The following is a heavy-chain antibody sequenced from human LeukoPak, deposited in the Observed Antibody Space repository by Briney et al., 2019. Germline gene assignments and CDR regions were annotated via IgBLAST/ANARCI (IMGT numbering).Heavy chain of an antibody. CDR2: IYYSGST. CDR3: ASNNGITGTTDLDY. V-gene: IGHV4-59*01. J-gene: IGHJ4*02. Sequence: SQTLSLTCTVSGGSISSYYWSWIRQPPGKGLEWIGYIYYSGSTNYNPSLKSRVTISVDTSKNQFSLKLSSVTAADTAVYYCASNNGITGTTDLDYWGQGTLVTVSS. D-gene: IGHD1-7*01. CDR1: GGSISSYY.